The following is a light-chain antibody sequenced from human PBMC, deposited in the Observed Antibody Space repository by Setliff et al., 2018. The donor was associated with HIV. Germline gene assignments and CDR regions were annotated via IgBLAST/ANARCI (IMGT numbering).Light chain of an antibody. V-gene: IGLV2-14*01. Sequence: SALAQPASVSGSPGQSITISCTGTSSDVGDYNFVSWYQQYPGKGPKLIIYEVTSRPSGVSDRFSGSKSGNTASLTISGLQAEDEANYYCSSYTSTTREVFGTGTKVTVL. CDR1: SSDVGDYNF. CDR2: EVT. CDR3: SSYTSTTREV. J-gene: IGLJ1*01.